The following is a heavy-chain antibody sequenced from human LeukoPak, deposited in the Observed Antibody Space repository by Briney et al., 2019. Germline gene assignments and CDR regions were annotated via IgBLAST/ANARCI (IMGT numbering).Heavy chain of an antibody. CDR2: INGDGSRT. V-gene: IGHV3-74*01. J-gene: IGHJ4*02. CDR1: GFTFSSYW. CDR3: ARGPGGYDN. D-gene: IGHD3-16*01. Sequence: GGSLRLSCAASGFTFSSYWMHWVRQPPGKGLVWVSRINGDGSRTTSADSVKGRFTISRDNAKNTLYLQMNSLRAEDTAVYYCARGPGGYDNWGQGTLVTVSS.